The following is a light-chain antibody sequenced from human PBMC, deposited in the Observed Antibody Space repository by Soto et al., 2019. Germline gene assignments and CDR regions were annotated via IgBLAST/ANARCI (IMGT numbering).Light chain of an antibody. V-gene: IGLV2-14*01. CDR3: SSYSSSSTFYV. CDR2: QVS. CDR1: SSDIGGFYY. Sequence: QSVLTQPASVSGSPVQSITISCTGTSSDIGGFYYVSWYQHHPGKDPKLMIYQVSNRPSGVSNRFSGSKSGNTASLTISGLQAEDEADYFCSSYSSSSTFYVFGAGTKLTVL. J-gene: IGLJ1*01.